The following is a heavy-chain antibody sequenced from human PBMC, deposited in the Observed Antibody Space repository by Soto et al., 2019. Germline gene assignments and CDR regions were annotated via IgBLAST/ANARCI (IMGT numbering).Heavy chain of an antibody. CDR2: INSDGNST. CDR1: GFTFSPFW. J-gene: IGHJ4*02. Sequence: EVQLVESGGGLVQPGGSLRLSCAASGFTFSPFWMNWVRQVPGEGPVWVSRINSDGNSTSYADSVKGRFTISRDNAKNTLYLQMNSLRAEDTAVYYCARGSNHFDYWGQGTLVTVSS. V-gene: IGHV3-74*01. D-gene: IGHD4-4*01. CDR3: ARGSNHFDY.